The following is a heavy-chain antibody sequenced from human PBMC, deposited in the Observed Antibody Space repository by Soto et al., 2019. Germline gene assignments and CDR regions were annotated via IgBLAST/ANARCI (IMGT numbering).Heavy chain of an antibody. CDR2: TYYRSKWYK. CDR1: GDSVSSNSAA. V-gene: IGHV6-1*01. CDR3: AREKITGTTSPTRGMDV. Sequence: QVPLQQSGPGLVKPSQTLSLTCAISGDSVSSNSAAWNWIRQSPSRGLEWLGRTYYRSKWYKDYAVSVKSRITINPATAKNQFSLQLNSVTPEDTAVYYCAREKITGTTSPTRGMDVWGQGTTVTVSS. D-gene: IGHD1-7*01. J-gene: IGHJ6*02.